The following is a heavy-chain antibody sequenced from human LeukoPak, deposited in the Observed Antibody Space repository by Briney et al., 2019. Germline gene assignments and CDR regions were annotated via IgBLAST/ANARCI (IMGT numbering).Heavy chain of an antibody. V-gene: IGHV1-46*03. D-gene: IGHD3-22*01. J-gene: IGHJ4*02. CDR2: INPSGGST. CDR1: GYTFTSYY. Sequence: GASVKVSFKGSGYTFTSYYMHWVRQAPGQGLEWMGIINPSGGSTSYAQKFQGRVTMTRDTSTTTVYMELSSLRSEDTAVYYCARPSYYYDSSGYYNYWGQGTLVTVSS. CDR3: ARPSYYYDSSGYYNY.